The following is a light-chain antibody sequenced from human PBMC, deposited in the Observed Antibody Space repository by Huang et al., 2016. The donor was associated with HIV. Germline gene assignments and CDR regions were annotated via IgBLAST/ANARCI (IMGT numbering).Light chain of an antibody. V-gene: IGKV3-11*01. CDR1: QSVGGY. CDR3: QQPGS. Sequence: EIVLTQSPATLSLSPGERATLACRASQSVGGYLDWYPQKPGQAPRLLIYDTSTRATGIPARFSGSGSETDFTLTISSLEPEDFAVYYCQQPGSFGQGTKVDIK. CDR2: DTS. J-gene: IGKJ2*01.